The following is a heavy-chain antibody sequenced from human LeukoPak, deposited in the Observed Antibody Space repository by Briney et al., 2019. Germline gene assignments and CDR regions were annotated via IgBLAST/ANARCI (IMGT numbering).Heavy chain of an antibody. CDR1: GYSFTTYG. D-gene: IGHD1-26*01. CDR2: ISAYNGNT. J-gene: IGHJ4*02. CDR3: ARERYSGSSYYFDY. Sequence: ASVKVSCKASGYSFTTYGINWVRQAPGQGLEWMGWISAYNGNTNYAQKLQGRVTMTTDTSTSTAYMELRSLRSDDTAVYYCARERYSGSSYYFDYWGQGTLVTVSS. V-gene: IGHV1-18*01.